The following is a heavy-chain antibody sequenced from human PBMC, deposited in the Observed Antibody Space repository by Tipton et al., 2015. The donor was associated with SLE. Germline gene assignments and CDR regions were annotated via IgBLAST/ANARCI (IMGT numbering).Heavy chain of an antibody. D-gene: IGHD5-24*01. Sequence: TLSLTCSVSGGSISSSSYYRGWIRQPPGKGLEWIGSIDYSGSTYYNPSLKSRVTISVDTSKNQFSLKLSSVTAADTAVYYCASPMAGYWGQGTLVTVSS. V-gene: IGHV4-39*07. CDR2: IDYSGST. CDR3: ASPMAGY. J-gene: IGHJ4*02. CDR1: GGSISSSSYY.